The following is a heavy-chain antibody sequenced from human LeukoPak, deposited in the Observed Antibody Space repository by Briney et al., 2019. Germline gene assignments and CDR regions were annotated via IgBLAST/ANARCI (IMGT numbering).Heavy chain of an antibody. CDR2: ISGSGGNT. J-gene: IGHJ4*02. D-gene: IGHD3-16*02. CDR3: ARDQGPLLLRLGELSPSGSGFDY. V-gene: IGHV3-23*01. CDR1: GFTFSSYA. Sequence: PAGGSLRLSCAASGFTFSSYAMSWVRQAPGKGLEWISAISGSGGNTYYADSEDGRFTISRDNSKNTLYLQMNSLRAEDPAVYYCARDQGPLLLRLGELSPSGSGFDYWGQGTLVTVSS.